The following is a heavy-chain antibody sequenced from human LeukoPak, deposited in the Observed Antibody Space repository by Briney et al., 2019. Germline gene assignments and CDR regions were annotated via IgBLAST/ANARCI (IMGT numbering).Heavy chain of an antibody. V-gene: IGHV3-48*04. Sequence: GGSLRLSCAASGFTFSSYSMNWVRQAPGKGLEWVSYISSSSSTIYYAASVKGRFTISRDNAKTSLYLQMNSLRAEDTAVYYCARHLYYFDYWGQGTLVTVSS. CDR3: ARHLYYFDY. CDR1: GFTFSSYS. J-gene: IGHJ4*02. CDR2: ISSSSSTI.